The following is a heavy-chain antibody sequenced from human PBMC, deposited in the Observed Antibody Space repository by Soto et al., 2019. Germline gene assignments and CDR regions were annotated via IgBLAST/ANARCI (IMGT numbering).Heavy chain of an antibody. CDR3: ARGGNYYGSGSYVYYYYYYMDV. J-gene: IGHJ6*03. CDR1: GYTFTSYD. Sequence: EASVKVSCKASGYTFTSYDINWVRQATGQGLEWMGWMNPNSGNTGYAQKFQGRVTMTRNTSISTAYMELSSLRSEDTAVYYCARGGNYYGSGSYVYYYYYYMDVWGKGTTVTVSS. D-gene: IGHD3-10*01. V-gene: IGHV1-8*01. CDR2: MNPNSGNT.